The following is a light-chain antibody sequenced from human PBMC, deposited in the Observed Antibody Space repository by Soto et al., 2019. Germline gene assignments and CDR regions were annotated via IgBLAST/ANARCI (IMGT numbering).Light chain of an antibody. CDR1: QSISSC. V-gene: IGKV1-5*01. Sequence: DIHMNQSPSPLSASVGDRVTITCRASQSISSCLAWYQQKPGKAPNLLIFDASSLESGVPSRFSGSGSGTEFTLTISGLQPDDFATYYCQQFNSYPITFGQGTRLEIK. CDR2: DAS. J-gene: IGKJ5*01. CDR3: QQFNSYPIT.